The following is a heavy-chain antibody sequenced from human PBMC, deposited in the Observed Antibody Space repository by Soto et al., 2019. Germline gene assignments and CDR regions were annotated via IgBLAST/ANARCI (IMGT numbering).Heavy chain of an antibody. J-gene: IGHJ6*02. CDR1: GGTFSSYA. Sequence: ASVKVSCKASGGTFSSYAISWVRQAPGQGLEWMGGIIPIFGTANYAQKFQGRVAITADESTSTAYMELSSLRSEDTAVYYCARSAPTMVRGVYYYYYGMDVWGQGTTVTVSS. CDR2: IIPIFGTA. D-gene: IGHD3-10*01. CDR3: ARSAPTMVRGVYYYYYGMDV. V-gene: IGHV1-69*13.